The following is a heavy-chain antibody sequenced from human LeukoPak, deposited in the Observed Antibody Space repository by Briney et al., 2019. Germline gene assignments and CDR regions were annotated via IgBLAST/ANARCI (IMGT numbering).Heavy chain of an antibody. CDR3: ARRVHSTHCSSTSCYSWFDP. J-gene: IGHJ5*02. CDR2: IYTSGST. D-gene: IGHD2-2*02. V-gene: IGHV4-4*09. CDR1: GGSISSYY. Sequence: SETLSLTCTVSGGSISSYYWSWILQPPGKGLEWIGYIYTSGSTNYNPSLKSRVTISVDTSKNQFSLKLSSVTAADTAVYYCARRVHSTHCSSTSCYSWFDPWGQGTLVTVSS.